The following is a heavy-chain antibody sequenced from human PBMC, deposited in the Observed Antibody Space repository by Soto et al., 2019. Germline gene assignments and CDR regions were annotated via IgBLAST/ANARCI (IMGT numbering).Heavy chain of an antibody. CDR3: ARVHVMVVAGSTFDY. CDR2: IYHGGTT. D-gene: IGHD6-19*01. CDR1: GDSISSDSY. Sequence: SETLSLTCTVSGDSISSDSYWGWIRQPPGEGPEWIASIYHGGTTFYNPSLKSRISISVDTSKNQFSLRLTSVTAADTATYYCARVHVMVVAGSTFDYWGRGTLVTVSS. J-gene: IGHJ4*03. V-gene: IGHV4-38-2*02.